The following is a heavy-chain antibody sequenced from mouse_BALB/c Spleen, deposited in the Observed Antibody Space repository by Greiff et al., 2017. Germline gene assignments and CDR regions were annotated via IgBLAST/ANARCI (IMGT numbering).Heavy chain of an antibody. Sequence: QVQLQQSGAELMKPGASVKISCKATGYTFSSYWIEWVKQRPGHGLEWIGEILPGSGSTNYNEKFKGKATFTADTSSNTAYMQLSSLTSEDSAVYYCARRAARATSAMDYWGQGTSVTVSS. CDR3: ARRAARATSAMDY. CDR2: ILPGSGST. V-gene: IGHV1-9*01. D-gene: IGHD3-1*01. J-gene: IGHJ4*01. CDR1: GYTFSSYW.